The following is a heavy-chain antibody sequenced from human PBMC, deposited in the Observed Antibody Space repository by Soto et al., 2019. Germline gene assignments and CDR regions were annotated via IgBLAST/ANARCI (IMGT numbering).Heavy chain of an antibody. V-gene: IGHV4-39*01. J-gene: IGHJ3*02. CDR1: GGSISSSSYY. D-gene: IGHD3-10*01. CDR3: ARPGQEVLLWFGDTAFDI. CDR2: IYYSGST. Sequence: SSETLSLTCTVSGGSISSSSYYWVWIRQPPGKGLEWIGSIYYSGSTYYNPSLKSRVTISVDTSKNQFSLKLSSVTAADTAVYYCARPGQEVLLWFGDTAFDIWGQGTMVTVSS.